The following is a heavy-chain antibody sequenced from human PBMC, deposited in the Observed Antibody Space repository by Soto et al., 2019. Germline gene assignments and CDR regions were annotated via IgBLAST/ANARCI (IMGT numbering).Heavy chain of an antibody. CDR1: GFTFSGSA. Sequence: EVQLVESGGGLVQPGGSLKLSCAASGFTFSGSAMHWVRQASGKGLEWVGRIRSKANSYATAYAASVKGRFTISRDDSKNTAYLQMNSLKTEDTAVYYCTSTGASLDYWGQGTLVTVSS. CDR3: TSTGASLDY. J-gene: IGHJ4*02. D-gene: IGHD3-10*01. CDR2: IRSKANSYAT. V-gene: IGHV3-73*02.